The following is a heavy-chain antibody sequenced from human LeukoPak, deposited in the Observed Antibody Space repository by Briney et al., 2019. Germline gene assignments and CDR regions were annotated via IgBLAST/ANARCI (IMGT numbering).Heavy chain of an antibody. CDR1: GYTFTSYD. V-gene: IGHV1-8*01. J-gene: IGHJ4*02. CDR2: MNPNSGNT. CDR3: ARGRCSSTSCYLWWDIKSPALDY. D-gene: IGHD2-2*01. Sequence: ASVKVSCKASGYTFTSYDINWVRQATGQGLEWMGWMNPNSGNTGYAQKFQGRVTMTRNTSISTAYMELSSLRSEDTAVYYCARGRCSSTSCYLWWDIKSPALDYWGQGTLVTVSS.